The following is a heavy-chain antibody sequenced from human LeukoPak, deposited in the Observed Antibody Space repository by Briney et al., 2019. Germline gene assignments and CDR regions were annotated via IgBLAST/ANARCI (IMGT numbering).Heavy chain of an antibody. J-gene: IGHJ6*02. CDR3: LRDYHGMDV. Sequence: GGALRLSCAASGFTVSEYDMHWVRQATGKGLEWVSAIGIVGDTYYVGSVKGRFTMSRDNASNKVHLQMNSLRDGDTGVYYCLRDYHGMDVWGQGTTVIVSS. V-gene: IGHV3-13*01. CDR2: IGIVGDT. D-gene: IGHD3-16*02. CDR1: GFTVSEYD.